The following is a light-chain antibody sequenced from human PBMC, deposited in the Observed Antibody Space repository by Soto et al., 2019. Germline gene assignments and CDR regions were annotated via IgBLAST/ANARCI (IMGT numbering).Light chain of an antibody. Sequence: DIQMTQSPSPLSASVGDRVTITCRASQSISTWLAWYQQKPGKAPYLLIYKASSLEGGVPSRFSGSGSGTEFNITISSLQPDDFATYYCQQYNAYPLTFGGGTTVEIK. CDR2: KAS. CDR3: QQYNAYPLT. CDR1: QSISTW. V-gene: IGKV1-5*03. J-gene: IGKJ4*01.